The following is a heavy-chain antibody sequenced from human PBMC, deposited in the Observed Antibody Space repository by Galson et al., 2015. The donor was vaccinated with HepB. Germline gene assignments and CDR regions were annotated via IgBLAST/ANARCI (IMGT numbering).Heavy chain of an antibody. CDR1: GYTLTELS. D-gene: IGHD3-22*01. CDR2: FDPEDGET. CDR3: ATHYYDSSGYYYDAFDI. J-gene: IGHJ3*02. Sequence: SVKVSCKVSGYTLTELSMHWVRQAPGKGLEWMGGFDPEDGETIYAQKFQGRVTMTEDTSTDTAYMELSSLRSEDTAVYYCATHYYDSSGYYYDAFDIWGQGTMVTVSS. V-gene: IGHV1-24*01.